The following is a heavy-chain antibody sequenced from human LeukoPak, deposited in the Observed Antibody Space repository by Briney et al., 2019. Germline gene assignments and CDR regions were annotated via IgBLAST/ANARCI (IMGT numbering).Heavy chain of an antibody. D-gene: IGHD6-13*01. V-gene: IGHV3-23*01. CDR1: GFTFSSYA. J-gene: IGHJ6*02. CDR3: AMGRDSSSWNVKKDYYYYYGMDV. Sequence: GASLRLSCAASGFTFSSYAMSWVRQAPGKGLEWVSAISGSGGSTYYADSVKGRFTISRDNSKNTLYLQMNSLRAEDTAVYYCAMGRDSSSWNVKKDYYYYYGMDVWGQGTTVTVSS. CDR2: ISGSGGST.